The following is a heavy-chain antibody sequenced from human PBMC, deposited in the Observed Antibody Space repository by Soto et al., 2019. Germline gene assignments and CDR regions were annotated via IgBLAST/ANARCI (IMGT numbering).Heavy chain of an antibody. V-gene: IGHV1-2*02. D-gene: IGHD6-13*01. Sequence: ASVKVSCKASGYTFTGYYMHWVRQAPGQGLEWMGWINPNSDGTNYAQKFEGRVTMTRDTSISTAYMELSRLRSDDTALYYCATSGSSWKNFFDYWGQGTLVTVSS. CDR2: INPNSDGT. CDR1: GYTFTGYY. J-gene: IGHJ4*02. CDR3: ATSGSSWKNFFDY.